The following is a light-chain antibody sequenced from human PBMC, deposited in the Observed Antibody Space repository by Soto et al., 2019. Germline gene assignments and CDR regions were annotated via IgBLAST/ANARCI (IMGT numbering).Light chain of an antibody. CDR2: EVN. J-gene: IGLJ1*01. Sequence: QSVLTQPPSASGSPGQSVAISCTGTSSDVGGYNYVSWYQQHPGKAPKLMIYEVNKRPSGVPDRFSGSKSGSTASLTVSGLQAEDEADYYCSSYAGSNTYVFGTGTKLTVL. V-gene: IGLV2-8*01. CDR3: SSYAGSNTYV. CDR1: SSDVGGYNY.